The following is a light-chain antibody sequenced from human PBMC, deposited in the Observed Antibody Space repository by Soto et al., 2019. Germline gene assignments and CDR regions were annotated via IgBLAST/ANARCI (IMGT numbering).Light chain of an antibody. CDR1: QSLSSSY. V-gene: IGKV3-20*01. CDR2: GAS. J-gene: IGKJ1*01. CDR3: QQYKNWPPWT. Sequence: ELVLTQSPGTRSLSPGERATISCRASQSLSSSYLAWYQQKPCQAPRLLIYGASSRATGIPDRFSGSGSGTDFTLTISSLEPEDFAVYYCQQYKNWPPWTFGQGTKVDIK.